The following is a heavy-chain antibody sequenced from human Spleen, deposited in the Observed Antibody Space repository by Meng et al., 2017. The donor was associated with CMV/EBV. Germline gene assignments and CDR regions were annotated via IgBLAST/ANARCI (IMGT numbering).Heavy chain of an antibody. CDR1: GYAFSGYY. D-gene: IGHD5-18*01. CDR3: ARSGGTYGYSFDT. Sequence: QLQLVQSGAEVKRPGASLKVSCEASGYAFSGYYIHWIRQAPGQGLEWMGRTNPDNGDTKESQQFQGRVTMTRDTSIRTAYMELTRLKSGDTAVYYCARSGGTYGYSFDTWGQGTLVTVSS. J-gene: IGHJ4*02. V-gene: IGHV1-2*06. CDR2: TNPDNGDT.